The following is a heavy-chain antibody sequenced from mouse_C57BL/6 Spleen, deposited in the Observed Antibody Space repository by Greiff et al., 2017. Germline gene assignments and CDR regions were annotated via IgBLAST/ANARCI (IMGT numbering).Heavy chain of an antibody. CDR2: ISSGGSYT. D-gene: IGHD2-4*01. CDR1: GFTFSSYG. Sequence: EVQVVESGGDLVKPGGSLKLSCAASGFTFSSYGMSWVRQTPDKRLEWVATISSGGSYTYYPDSVKGRFTISRDNAKNTLYLQMSSLKSEDTAMYYCAREDDYDSAWFAYWGQETLVTVSA. CDR3: AREDDYDSAWFAY. V-gene: IGHV5-6*01. J-gene: IGHJ3*01.